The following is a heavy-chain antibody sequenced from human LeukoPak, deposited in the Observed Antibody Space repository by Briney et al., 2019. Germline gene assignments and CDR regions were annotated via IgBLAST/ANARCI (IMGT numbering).Heavy chain of an antibody. V-gene: IGHV3-53*01. CDR2: ICSGGST. D-gene: IGHD3-10*01. J-gene: IGHJ6*04. CDR1: GFTVSSNY. CDR3: AREAGPTVGSGYHYGMDV. Sequence: GGSLRLSCAASGFTVSSNYMSWVRQAPGKGLEWVSVICSGGSTYYADSVKGRFTISRDNSKNTLYLQMNSLRAEDTAVYYCAREAGPTVGSGYHYGMDVWGKGTTVTVSS.